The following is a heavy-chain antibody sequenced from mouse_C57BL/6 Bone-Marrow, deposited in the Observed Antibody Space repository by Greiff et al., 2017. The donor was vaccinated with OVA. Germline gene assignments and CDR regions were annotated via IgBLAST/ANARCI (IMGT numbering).Heavy chain of an antibody. CDR2: ISSGGSYT. J-gene: IGHJ2*01. CDR1: GFTFSSYG. Sequence: EVMLVESGGDLVKPGGSLKLSCAASGFTFSSYGMSWVRQTPDKRLEWVATISSGGSYTSYPDSVKGRFTISRDNAKNTLYLQRSRLKSEDTAMYYCARDWCYFDYWGQGTTLTVSS. V-gene: IGHV5-6*01. CDR3: ARDWCYFDY. D-gene: IGHD1-1*02.